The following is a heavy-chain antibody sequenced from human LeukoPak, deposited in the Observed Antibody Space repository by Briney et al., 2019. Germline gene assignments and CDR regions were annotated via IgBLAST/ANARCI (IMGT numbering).Heavy chain of an antibody. V-gene: IGHV1-8*01. D-gene: IGHD3-3*01. CDR1: GYTFTSYD. Sequence: ASVKVSCKASGYTFTSYDINWVRQATGRGLEWMGWMNPNSGNTGYAQKFQGRVTMTRNTSISTAYMELSSLRSEDTAVYYCARVGAFRSHYDFWSGPRKVYWFDPWGQGTLVTVSS. CDR2: MNPNSGNT. J-gene: IGHJ5*02. CDR3: ARVGAFRSHYDFWSGPRKVYWFDP.